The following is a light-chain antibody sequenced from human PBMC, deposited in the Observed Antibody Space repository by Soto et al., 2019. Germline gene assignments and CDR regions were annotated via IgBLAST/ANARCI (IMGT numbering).Light chain of an antibody. CDR1: SSDVGGYNY. V-gene: IGLV2-8*01. Sequence: QSALTQPPSASGSPGQSVTISCTGTSSDVGGYNYVSWYQQHPGKAPKLMIYEVNKRPSGVPDRFSGSKSGNTASLTVSGLQAEDEADCYCATWDDDLNAPVFGGGTQLTVL. J-gene: IGLJ7*01. CDR3: ATWDDDLNAPV. CDR2: EVN.